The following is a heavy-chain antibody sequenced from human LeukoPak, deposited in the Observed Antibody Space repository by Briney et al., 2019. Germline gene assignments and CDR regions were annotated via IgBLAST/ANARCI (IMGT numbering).Heavy chain of an antibody. J-gene: IGHJ4*02. Sequence: PSETLSLTCAVYGGSFSGYYWSWIRQPPGKGLEWIGEINHSGSTNYNPSLKSRVTISVDTSKNQFSLKLSSVTAADTAVYYCARVRYYSDYVVRYFDYWGQGTLVTVSS. CDR1: GGSFSGYY. V-gene: IGHV4-34*01. D-gene: IGHD4-17*01. CDR2: INHSGST. CDR3: ARVRYYSDYVVRYFDY.